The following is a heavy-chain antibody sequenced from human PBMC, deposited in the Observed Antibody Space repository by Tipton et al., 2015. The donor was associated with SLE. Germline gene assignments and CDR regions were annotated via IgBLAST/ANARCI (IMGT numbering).Heavy chain of an antibody. Sequence: TLSLTCTVSGGSISSGDYYWGWIRQPPGKGLEWVGSISYSGSTYYNPSLKSRVTISVDTSKNQFSLKLSSVTAADTAVYYCARDLPDTAEYFQHWGQGTQVTVSS. V-gene: IGHV4-39*07. D-gene: IGHD3-9*01. J-gene: IGHJ1*01. CDR3: ARDLPDTAEYFQH. CDR2: ISYSGST. CDR1: GGSISSGDYY.